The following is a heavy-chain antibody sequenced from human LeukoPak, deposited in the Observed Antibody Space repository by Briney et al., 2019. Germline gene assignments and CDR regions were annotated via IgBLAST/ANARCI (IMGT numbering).Heavy chain of an antibody. CDR2: ITGSGGST. J-gene: IGHJ5*02. CDR3: AKDDGLIMFSS. CDR1: GFTFNRYW. D-gene: IGHD3-16*01. V-gene: IGHV3-23*01. Sequence: GGSLRLSCAASGFTFNRYWMSWVRQAPGKGLEWVSGITGSGGSTYYAGSVKGRFTISRDNSKNTLYLQVNSLRAEDTAVYYCAKDDGLIMFSSWGQGTLVTVSS.